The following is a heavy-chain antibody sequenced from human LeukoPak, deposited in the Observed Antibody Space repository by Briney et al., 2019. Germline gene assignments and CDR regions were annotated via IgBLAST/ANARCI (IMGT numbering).Heavy chain of an antibody. V-gene: IGHV3-7*04. J-gene: IGHJ4*02. Sequence: GGSLRLSCAASGFTFSSHWMSWVRQAPGKGLEWVANIKQDGSQKFYVGSVKGRFTISRDNPKNSLYLQMNSLRAEDTAVYYCARLGYSYGDVIVYWGQGILVTVSS. D-gene: IGHD5-18*01. CDR3: ARLGYSYGDVIVY. CDR1: GFTFSSHW. CDR2: IKQDGSQK.